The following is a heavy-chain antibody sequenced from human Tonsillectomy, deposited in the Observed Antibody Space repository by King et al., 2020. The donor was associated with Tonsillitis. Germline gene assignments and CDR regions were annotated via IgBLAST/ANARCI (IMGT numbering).Heavy chain of an antibody. CDR3: AKDGIAAIDY. D-gene: IGHD6-13*01. CDR1: GFSFSSYG. CDR2: IRYDGSNK. J-gene: IGHJ4*02. Sequence: QLVQSGGGVVQPGGSLRLSCAASGFSFSSYGMHWVRQAPGKGLEWLALIRYDGSNKYYGDSVKGRFTISRDNSKNTLSLQMNSLRAEDTAVYYCAKDGIAAIDYWGQGTLVTVCS. V-gene: IGHV3-30*02.